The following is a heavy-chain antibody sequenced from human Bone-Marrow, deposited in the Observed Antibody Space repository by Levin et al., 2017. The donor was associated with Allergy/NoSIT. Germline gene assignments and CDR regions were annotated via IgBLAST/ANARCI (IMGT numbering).Heavy chain of an antibody. CDR2: SRNKASRYTT. J-gene: IGHJ4*02. CDR3: AREKAVDTHFDN. Sequence: PGGSLRLSCAVSGFTFSDHYVDWVRQAPGMGLEWVGRSRNKASRYTTEIAASVKGRFTISRDDAKSSLYLQMDSLRSDDSGVYFCAREKAVDTHFDNWGQGTQVIVAS. D-gene: IGHD3/OR15-3a*01. V-gene: IGHV3-72*01. CDR1: GFTFSDHY.